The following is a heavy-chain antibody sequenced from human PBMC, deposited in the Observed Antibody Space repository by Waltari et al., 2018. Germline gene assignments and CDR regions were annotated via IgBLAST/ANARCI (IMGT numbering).Heavy chain of an antibody. J-gene: IGHJ5*02. CDR3: ARQTLGYCTSAACRRLET. CDR1: GYFINTGFF. Sequence: QVQLQESGPGLVRPSETLSLTRDVSGYFINTGFFWGWIRQPPGKGLGWIGNIYHDGTTYYNPSLKHRLMISLDTSKNQFSLRLNFVDVADTAVYYCARQTLGYCTSAACRRLETWGQGILVTVSS. CDR2: IYHDGTT. D-gene: IGHD2-2*03. V-gene: IGHV4-38-2*01.